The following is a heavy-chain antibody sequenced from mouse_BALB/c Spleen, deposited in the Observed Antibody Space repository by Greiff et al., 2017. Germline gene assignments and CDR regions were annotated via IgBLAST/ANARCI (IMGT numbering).Heavy chain of an antibody. CDR3: ARSPFYGSSYDWYFDV. CDR1: GFNIKDTY. V-gene: IGHV14-3*02. J-gene: IGHJ1*01. CDR2: IDPANGNT. D-gene: IGHD1-1*01. Sequence: VQLKESGAELVKPGASVKLSCTASGFNIKDTYMHWVKQRPEQGLEWIGRIDPANGNTKYDPKFQGKATITADTSSNTAYLQLSSLTSEDTAVYYCARSPFYGSSYDWYFDVWGAGTTVTVSS.